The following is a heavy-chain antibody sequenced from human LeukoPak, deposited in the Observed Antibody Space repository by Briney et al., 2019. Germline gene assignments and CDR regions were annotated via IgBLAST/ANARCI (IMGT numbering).Heavy chain of an antibody. CDR1: GLDFSIVW. CDR2: IKPRMHGETT. Sequence: GGSLRLSCAVSGLDFSIVWMSWVRQTPGKGLEWVGRIKPRMHGETTDYAAPVEVRFHISRDYSRNTVTPHMYGLKTEDTSIYFCAHIGKAPAVLEHWGQGTLVTVSS. D-gene: IGHD2-21*01. J-gene: IGHJ4*02. CDR3: AHIGKAPAVLEH. V-gene: IGHV3-15*01.